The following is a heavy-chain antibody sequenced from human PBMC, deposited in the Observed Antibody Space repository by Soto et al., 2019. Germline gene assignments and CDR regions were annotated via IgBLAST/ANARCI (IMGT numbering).Heavy chain of an antibody. CDR3: AREGGPSEV. J-gene: IGHJ6*02. Sequence: QVQLVESGGGVVQPGRSLRLSCAASGFTFSSYAMHWVRQAPGKGLEWVAVISYDGSNKYYADFVKGRFTISRDNSKNTLYLQMNSLRAEDTAVYYCAREGGPSEVWGQGTTVTVSS. CDR1: GFTFSSYA. CDR2: ISYDGSNK. V-gene: IGHV3-30-3*01.